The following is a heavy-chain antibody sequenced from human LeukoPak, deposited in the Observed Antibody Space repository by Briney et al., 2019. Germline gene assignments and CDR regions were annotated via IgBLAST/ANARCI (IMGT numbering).Heavy chain of an antibody. Sequence: SETLSLTCTVSSGSIISYYWSWIRQPPGKGLEWIGYMYYTGDTNYNPSLKSRVTISVDTSKNQFSLKLSSVTAADTAVYYCARTGGYYDSSGLFDYWGQGTLVTVSS. D-gene: IGHD3-22*01. V-gene: IGHV4-59*08. CDR3: ARTGGYYDSSGLFDY. CDR2: MYYTGDT. J-gene: IGHJ4*02. CDR1: SGSIISYY.